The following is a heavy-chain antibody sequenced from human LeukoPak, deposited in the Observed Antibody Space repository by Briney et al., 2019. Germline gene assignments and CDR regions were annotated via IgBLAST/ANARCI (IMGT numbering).Heavy chain of an antibody. CDR3: ARGESLYYDFWSGYYGPFDY. V-gene: IGHV1-8*01. Sequence: GASVKVSCKASGYTFTSYDINWVRQATGQGLEWMGWMNPNSGNTGYAQKFQGRVTMTRNTSISTAYMELRSLRSDDTAVYYCARGESLYYDFWSGYYGPFDYWGQGTLVTVSS. D-gene: IGHD3-3*01. CDR1: GYTFTSYD. CDR2: MNPNSGNT. J-gene: IGHJ4*02.